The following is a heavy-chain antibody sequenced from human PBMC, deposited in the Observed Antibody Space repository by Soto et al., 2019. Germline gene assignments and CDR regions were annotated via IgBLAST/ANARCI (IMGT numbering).Heavy chain of an antibody. V-gene: IGHV4-34*01. Sequence: ASETPLTCAVYGGSFSGYYWSWIRQPPGKGLEWIGEINHSGSTNYNPSLKSRVTISVDTSRNQFSLKLSSVTAADTAVYYCAHHFWSGSAHYYYGMDAWGQGTTVTVSS. CDR3: AHHFWSGSAHYYYGMDA. CDR2: INHSGST. D-gene: IGHD3-3*01. CDR1: GGSFSGYY. J-gene: IGHJ6*02.